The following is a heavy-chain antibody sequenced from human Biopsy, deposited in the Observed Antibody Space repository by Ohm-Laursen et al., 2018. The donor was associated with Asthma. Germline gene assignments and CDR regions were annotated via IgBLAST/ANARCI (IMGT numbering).Heavy chain of an antibody. V-gene: IGHV1-24*01. J-gene: IGHJ4*02. CDR1: GYSLTDLS. D-gene: IGHD4-17*01. CDR3: ASDFPKDYVRYNFQF. CDR2: HDHEEGGT. Sequence: GASVKVSCKISGYSLTDLSMHWVRQAPGQGLEWMGGHDHEEGGTVNAWRFQGRVTMTEDTSTDTAYMELSSLSSDDTAVYYCASDFPKDYVRYNFQFWGPGTLVTVSS.